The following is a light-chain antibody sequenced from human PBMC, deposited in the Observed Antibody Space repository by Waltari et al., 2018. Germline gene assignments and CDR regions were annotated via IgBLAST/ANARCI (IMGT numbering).Light chain of an antibody. Sequence: DIRLTQSPSPLSASIGDRVTISCLASQTIPTFLALYQQKPGRAPTLLIYRVSTLKSGGPSRFSGSGSGTEFTLTIGSLQPDDFATYYCQEYDSFPTFGQGTKLEI. V-gene: IGKV1-5*03. CDR1: QTIPTF. CDR3: QEYDSFPT. CDR2: RVS. J-gene: IGKJ2*01.